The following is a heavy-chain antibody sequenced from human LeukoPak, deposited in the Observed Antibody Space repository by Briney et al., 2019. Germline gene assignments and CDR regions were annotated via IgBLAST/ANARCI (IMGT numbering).Heavy chain of an antibody. D-gene: IGHD1-26*01. Sequence: PGGSLRLSCAASGFTLSSYRMNWVRQAPGKGLEWVSSISRSSSYIYSANSMKGLFTISRDNAKNSLYLQMNSLRAEDTAVYYCARGLGVPNAFDIWGQGTMDTVSS. CDR2: ISRSSSYI. CDR1: GFTLSSYR. V-gene: IGHV3-21*01. J-gene: IGHJ3*02. CDR3: ARGLGVPNAFDI.